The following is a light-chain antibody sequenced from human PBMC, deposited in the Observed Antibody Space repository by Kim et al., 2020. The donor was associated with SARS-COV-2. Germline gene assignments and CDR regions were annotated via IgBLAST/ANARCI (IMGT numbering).Light chain of an antibody. J-gene: IGLJ2*01. CDR1: SSDVGGYNY. CDR3: CSYAGSYILV. V-gene: IGLV2-11*01. CDR2: DVS. Sequence: GQSVTISCTGTSSDVGGYNYVSWYQQHPGKAPKLMIYDVSKRPSGVPDRFSGSKSGNTASLTISGLQAEDEADYYCCSYAGSYILVFGGGTKLTVL.